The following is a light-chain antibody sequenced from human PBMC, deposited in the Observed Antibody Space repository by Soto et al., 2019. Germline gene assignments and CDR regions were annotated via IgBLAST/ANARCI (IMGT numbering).Light chain of an antibody. V-gene: IGLV2-14*01. CDR3: ISYTSISTYV. CDR1: SSDVGGYNY. Sequence: QSVLTQPASVSGSPGQSITISCTGTSSDVGGYNYVSWYQQHPGKAPKLMIYEVSNRPSGVSNRLSGSKSGNTASLTISGLQAEDEADYYCISYTSISTYVFGTGTKLTVL. CDR2: EVS. J-gene: IGLJ1*01.